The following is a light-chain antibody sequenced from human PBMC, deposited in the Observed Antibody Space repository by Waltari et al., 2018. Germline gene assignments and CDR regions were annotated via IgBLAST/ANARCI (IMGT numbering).Light chain of an antibody. J-gene: IGLJ3*02. CDR3: ASQTPDGVVL. Sequence: QSALTQPASVSGSPGQSITISCTGIGGAIATSDFVSWYQHHPDRAPQVIIYDVTNRPSGISARFSASKSADTASLTISGLQTDDVGDYYCASQTPDGVVLFGGGTRVTVL. V-gene: IGLV2-14*03. CDR1: GGAIATSDF. CDR2: DVT.